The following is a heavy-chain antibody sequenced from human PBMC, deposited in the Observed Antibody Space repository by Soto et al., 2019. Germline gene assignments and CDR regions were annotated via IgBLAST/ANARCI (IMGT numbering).Heavy chain of an antibody. CDR1: GYTFTSYG. V-gene: IGHV1-18*01. D-gene: IGHD3-10*01. CDR3: ARDGSGMITMVRGVTFYYYGMDV. Sequence: QVQLVQSGAEVKKPGASVKVSCKASGYTFTSYGISWVRQAPGQGLEWMGWISAYNGNTNYAQKLQGRVTVTTDTSTSTAYMELRSLRSDDTAVYYCARDGSGMITMVRGVTFYYYGMDVWGQGTTVTVSS. J-gene: IGHJ6*02. CDR2: ISAYNGNT.